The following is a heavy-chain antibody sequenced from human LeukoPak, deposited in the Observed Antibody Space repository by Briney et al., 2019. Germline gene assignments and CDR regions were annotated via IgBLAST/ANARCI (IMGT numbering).Heavy chain of an antibody. CDR2: INQSGST. J-gene: IGHJ6*04. Sequence: SETLSLTCAVYGGSFSGYYWSWIRQPPGKGLEWIGEINQSGSTNYNPSLKSRVTISVDTSKNQFSLKLGSVTAADTAVYYCASAGSRYYYYGMDVWGKGTTVTVSS. V-gene: IGHV4-34*01. CDR3: ASAGSRYYYYGMDV. CDR1: GGSFSGYY. D-gene: IGHD3-10*01.